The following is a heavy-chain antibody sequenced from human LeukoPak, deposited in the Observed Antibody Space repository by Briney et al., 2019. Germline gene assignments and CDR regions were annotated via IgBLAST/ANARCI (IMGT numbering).Heavy chain of an antibody. Sequence: GGSLRLSCAASGFTFNSYAMSWVRQAPGKGLEWVLAISSSGGSTSYTHPVKVPFTISRYKPKHTLYLQLNSLRAEDTAVYYCALIAAAVAPEYYFDYWGQGTLVTVSS. CDR2: ISSSGGST. V-gene: IGHV3-23*01. J-gene: IGHJ4*02. CDR1: GFTFNSYA. D-gene: IGHD6-13*01. CDR3: ALIAAAVAPEYYFDY.